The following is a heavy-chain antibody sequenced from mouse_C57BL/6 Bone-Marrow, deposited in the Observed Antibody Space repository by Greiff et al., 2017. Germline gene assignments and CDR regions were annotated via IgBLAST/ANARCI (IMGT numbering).Heavy chain of an antibody. Sequence: EVHLVESGGGLVKPGGSLKLSCAASGFTFRSYAMSWVRQTPEKRLEWVATISDGGSYTYYPDNVKGRFTISRDNAKNNLYLQMSHLKSEDTAMYYCARDNYWYFDVWGTGTTVTVSS. J-gene: IGHJ1*03. CDR2: ISDGGSYT. CDR1: GFTFRSYA. V-gene: IGHV5-4*01. CDR3: ARDNYWYFDV.